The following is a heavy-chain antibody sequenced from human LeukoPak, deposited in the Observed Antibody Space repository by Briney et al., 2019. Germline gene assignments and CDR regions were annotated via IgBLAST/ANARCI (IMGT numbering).Heavy chain of an antibody. J-gene: IGHJ4*02. Sequence: SETLSLTCTVSGGSISSYYWSWIRQPPGKGLEWIGYIYYSGSTNYNPSLKGRVTISVDTSKNQFSLKLSSVTAADTAVYYCARHSIDDILTGWGARGFDYWGQGTLVTVSS. CDR2: IYYSGST. CDR3: ARHSIDDILTGWGARGFDY. D-gene: IGHD3-9*01. V-gene: IGHV4-59*08. CDR1: GGSISSYY.